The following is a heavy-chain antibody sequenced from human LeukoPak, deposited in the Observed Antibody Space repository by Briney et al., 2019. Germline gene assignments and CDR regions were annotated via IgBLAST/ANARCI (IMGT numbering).Heavy chain of an antibody. CDR3: AREDRRFLEWFPPPGWFDP. CDR2: ISAYNGNT. Sequence: GASVKVSCKASGGTFSSYAISWVRQAPGQGLEWMGWISAYNGNTNYAQKLQGRVTMTTDTSTSTAYMELRSLRSDDTAVYYCAREDRRFLEWFPPPGWFDPWGQGTLVTVSS. CDR1: GGTFSSYA. V-gene: IGHV1-18*01. D-gene: IGHD3-3*01. J-gene: IGHJ5*02.